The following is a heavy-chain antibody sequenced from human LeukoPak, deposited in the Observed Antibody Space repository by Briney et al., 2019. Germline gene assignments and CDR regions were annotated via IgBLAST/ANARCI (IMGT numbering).Heavy chain of an antibody. D-gene: IGHD3-10*01. Sequence: SETLSLTCAVSDDSIRSSAYYWGRIRQPPGKGLEWIGSIYYSGSTYYNPSLKSRVTISIDTSKNQFSPKLSSVTAADTAVYYCASEPYGSGSFLGAFDIWGQGTMVTVSS. CDR2: IYYSGST. J-gene: IGHJ3*02. CDR1: DDSIRSSAYY. V-gene: IGHV4-39*01. CDR3: ASEPYGSGSFLGAFDI.